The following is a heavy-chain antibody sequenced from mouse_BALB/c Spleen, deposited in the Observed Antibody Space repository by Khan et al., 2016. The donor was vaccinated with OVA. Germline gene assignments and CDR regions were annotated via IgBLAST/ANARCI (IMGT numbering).Heavy chain of an antibody. J-gene: IGHJ1*01. CDR3: ARRYYYGHWYFDV. CDR2: ISYSGST. CDR1: GYSITSDYA. Sequence: EVQLQESGPGLVKPSQSLSLTCTVTGYSITSDYAWNWIRQFPGNKLEWMGYISYSGSTGYNPSLKSRISITRDTSNNQFFLQLNSVTTEDTATXYYARRYYYGHWYFDVWGAGTTVTVSS. V-gene: IGHV3-2*02. D-gene: IGHD1-1*01.